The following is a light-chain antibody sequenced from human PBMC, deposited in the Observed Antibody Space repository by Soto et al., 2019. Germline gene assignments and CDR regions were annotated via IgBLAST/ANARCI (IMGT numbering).Light chain of an antibody. J-gene: IGKJ5*01. CDR1: QSITTY. V-gene: IGKV1-39*01. CDR3: QQYNSYPIT. Sequence: DIQMTQSPSSLSASVGDRVTITCRASQSITTYLNWYRQKPGKAPKLLIYAASSLQSGVPSRFSGSGSGTEFTLTISSLQPDDFATYYCQQYNSYPITFGQGTRLEIK. CDR2: AAS.